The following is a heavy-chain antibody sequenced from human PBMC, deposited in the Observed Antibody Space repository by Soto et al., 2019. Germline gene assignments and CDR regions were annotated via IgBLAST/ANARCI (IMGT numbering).Heavy chain of an antibody. CDR1: GGSISSSSYY. Sequence: SETLSLTCTVSGGSISSSSYYWGWIRQPPGKGLEWIGSIYYSGSTYYNPSLKSRVTISVDTSKNQFSLKLSSVTAADTAVYYCARRGYYDFWSGYYPLSYFDYWGQGTLVTVSS. D-gene: IGHD3-3*01. V-gene: IGHV4-39*01. CDR3: ARRGYYDFWSGYYPLSYFDY. J-gene: IGHJ4*02. CDR2: IYYSGST.